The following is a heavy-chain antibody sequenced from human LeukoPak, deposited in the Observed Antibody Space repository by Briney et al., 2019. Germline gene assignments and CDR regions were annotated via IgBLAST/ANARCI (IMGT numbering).Heavy chain of an antibody. J-gene: IGHJ3*02. CDR3: ARDYGSGRSDAFDI. V-gene: IGHV3-7*01. Sequence: PGGSLRLSCAASGFTFSSYWMSWVRQAPGKGLEWVANIKQDGSEKYYVDSVKGRFTISRDNAKNSLYLQMNSLRAEDTAVYYCARDYGSGRSDAFDIWGQGTMVTVSS. CDR1: GFTFSSYW. D-gene: IGHD3-10*01. CDR2: IKQDGSEK.